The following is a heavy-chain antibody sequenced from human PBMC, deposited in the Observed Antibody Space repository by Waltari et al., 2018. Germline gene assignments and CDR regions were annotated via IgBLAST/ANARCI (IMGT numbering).Heavy chain of an antibody. CDR2: FWLEGGEE. V-gene: IGHV3-30*18. J-gene: IGHJ4*02. CDR3: AKDAFGNTYMDH. CDR1: GFSLSHYG. Sequence: QLQLVESGGGVVQPGKSLRLSCAASGFSLSHYGMHWVRQAPGRGVEWCALFWLEGGEEYDADSGRGRFTISRDNSKNLLYLHMDSLRVDDTAVDYCAKDAFGNTYMDHWGQGTLVTVSS. D-gene: IGHD3-16*01.